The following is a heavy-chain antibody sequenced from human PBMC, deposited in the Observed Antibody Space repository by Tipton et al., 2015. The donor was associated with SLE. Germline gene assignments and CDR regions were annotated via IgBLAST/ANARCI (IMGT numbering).Heavy chain of an antibody. V-gene: IGHV4-61*08. Sequence: LRLSCTVSGGSIRSDDYYWTWIRQPPGQRLEWIAYIYHSGITNYNPSLQSRVTISLDTSKNQFSLILSFVTAADTAVYYCARPPGYDVIGDAFDIWSQGTVVTVSS. CDR2: IYHSGIT. CDR1: GGSIRSDDYY. CDR3: ARPPGYDVIGDAFDI. D-gene: IGHD3-10*01. J-gene: IGHJ3*02.